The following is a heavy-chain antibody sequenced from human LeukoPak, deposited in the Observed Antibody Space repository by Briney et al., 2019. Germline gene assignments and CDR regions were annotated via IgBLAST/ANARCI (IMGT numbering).Heavy chain of an antibody. V-gene: IGHV6-1*01. CDR2: TYYRSKWYD. CDR1: GDSVSSNNGA. CDR3: ARDVGTSGRYTFDY. Sequence: SQTLSLTCAISGDSVSSNNGAWNWIRQSPSRGLEWLGRTYYRSKWYDDYAGPVKGRITISPDTSKNQFSLQIHSVTPEDTAVYYCARDVGTSGRYTFDYWGQGTLVTVSS. D-gene: IGHD1-14*01. J-gene: IGHJ4*02.